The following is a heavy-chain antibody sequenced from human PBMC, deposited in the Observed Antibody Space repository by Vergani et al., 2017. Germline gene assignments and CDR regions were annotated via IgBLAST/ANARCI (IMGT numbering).Heavy chain of an antibody. D-gene: IGHD2-2*01. CDR1: GGSFSGYY. V-gene: IGHV4-34*01. CDR3: ALEDFTQCSSTSLKLPRVCYHYYMDG. CDR2: INHSGST. Sequence: QVQLQQWGAGLLKPSETLSLTCAVYGGSFSGYYWSWIRQPPGKGLEWIGEINHSGSTNYNPSLKSRVTISVDTSKNQFSLKLSSVTAADTAVYYCALEDFTQCSSTSLKLPRVCYHYYMDGWGKGTAVTVSS. J-gene: IGHJ6*03.